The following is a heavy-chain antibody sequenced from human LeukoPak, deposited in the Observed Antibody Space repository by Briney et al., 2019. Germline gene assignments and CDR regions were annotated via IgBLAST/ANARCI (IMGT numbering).Heavy chain of an antibody. CDR2: ISSSSSTI. CDR1: GFTFSSYS. D-gene: IGHD3-10*01. V-gene: IGHV3-48*02. Sequence: HPGGSLRLSCAASGFTFSSYSMNWVRQAPGKGLEWVSYISSSSSTIYYADSVKGRFTISRDNAKNSLYLQMNSLRDEDTAVYYCARDMVRGVISLAYYFDYWGQGTLVTVSS. J-gene: IGHJ4*02. CDR3: ARDMVRGVISLAYYFDY.